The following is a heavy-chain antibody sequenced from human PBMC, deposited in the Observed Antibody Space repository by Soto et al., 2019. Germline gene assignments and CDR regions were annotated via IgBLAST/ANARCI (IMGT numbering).Heavy chain of an antibody. Sequence: GGSLRLSCATSGFTFSSAWMSWVRQAPGEGLEWVGRIKSKADGETIEYAAPVKGRFTISRDDSKSTVFLQMNSLKAEDTAIYYCAADIPPPQGPSYPIDYWGQGTLVTAPQ. D-gene: IGHD1-26*01. CDR1: GFTFSSAW. V-gene: IGHV3-15*01. CDR2: IKSKADGETI. J-gene: IGHJ4*02. CDR3: AADIPPPQGPSYPIDY.